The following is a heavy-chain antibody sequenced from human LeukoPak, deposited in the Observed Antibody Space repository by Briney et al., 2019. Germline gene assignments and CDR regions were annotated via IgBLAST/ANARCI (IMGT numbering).Heavy chain of an antibody. V-gene: IGHV4-61*01. CDR3: ARDRNYYDSSGYYFAN. D-gene: IGHD3-22*01. CDR1: GGSFSSGSSF. CDR2: IYHSGNT. Sequence: SETLSLTCTVSGGSFSSGSSFWSWIRQPPGKGLEWIGYIYHSGNTNYNPSLKSRVTISVDTSKSQLSLKLNSVTAADTAVYYCARDRNYYDSSGYYFANWGQGTLVTVSS. J-gene: IGHJ4*02.